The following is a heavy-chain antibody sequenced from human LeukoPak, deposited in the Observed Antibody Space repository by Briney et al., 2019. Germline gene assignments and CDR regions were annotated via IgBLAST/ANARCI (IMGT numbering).Heavy chain of an antibody. J-gene: IGHJ4*02. Sequence: GGSLRLSCAASGFTFSSYAMHWVRQAPGKGLEWVAVISYDGSNKYYADSVKGRFTISRDNSKNTLYLQMNSLRAEDTAVYYCARPGYSYGPTADWGQGALVTVSS. D-gene: IGHD5-18*01. V-gene: IGHV3-30-3*01. CDR3: ARPGYSYGPTAD. CDR1: GFTFSSYA. CDR2: ISYDGSNK.